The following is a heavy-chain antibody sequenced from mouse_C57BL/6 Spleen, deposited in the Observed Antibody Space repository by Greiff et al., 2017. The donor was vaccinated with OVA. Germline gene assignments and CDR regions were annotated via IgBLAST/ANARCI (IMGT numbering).Heavy chain of an antibody. V-gene: IGHV1-39*01. CDR3: AYSNYVEGFDY. Sequence: VQLQQSGPELVKPGASVKISCKASGYSFTDYNMNWVKQSNGKSLEWIGVINPNYGTTSYNQKFKGKATLTVDPASSTAYMQLNSLTSEDSAGYYCAYSNYVEGFDYWGQGTTLTVSS. D-gene: IGHD2-5*01. CDR2: INPNYGTT. J-gene: IGHJ2*01. CDR1: GYSFTDYN.